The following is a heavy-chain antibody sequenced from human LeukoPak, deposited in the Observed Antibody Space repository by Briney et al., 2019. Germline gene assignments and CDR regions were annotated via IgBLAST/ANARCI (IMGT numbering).Heavy chain of an antibody. Sequence: SETLSLTCAVYGGSFSGYYWSWIRQPPGKGLEWIGSIYYSGSTYYNPSLKSRVTISVDTSKNQFSLKLSSVTAADTAVYYCASSSSLKEWGQGTLVTVSS. V-gene: IGHV4-34*01. CDR2: IYYSGST. CDR1: GGSFSGYY. J-gene: IGHJ4*02. CDR3: ASSSSLKE. D-gene: IGHD6-13*01.